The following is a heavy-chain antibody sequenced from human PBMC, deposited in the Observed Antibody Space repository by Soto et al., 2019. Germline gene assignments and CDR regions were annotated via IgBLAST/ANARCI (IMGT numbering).Heavy chain of an antibody. CDR1: GFSFSSFE. J-gene: IGHJ6*02. V-gene: IGHV3-23*01. CDR3: AKDYYYYDTDV. CDR2: ISDSGGRT. Sequence: GGSLRLSCAASGFSFSSFEMRWVRQAAGKGLEWVSGISDSGGRTYYADSVKGRFAISRDNSNNTLYLQMNSLRAEDTAVYYCAKDYYYYDTDVWGQGTTVTVSS.